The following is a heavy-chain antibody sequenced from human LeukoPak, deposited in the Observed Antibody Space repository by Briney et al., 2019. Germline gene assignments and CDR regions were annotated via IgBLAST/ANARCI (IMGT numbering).Heavy chain of an antibody. CDR2: ISDSGSET. CDR3: ARQSRYFDWPIKSLDY. Sequence: GGSLRLSCAASGFTFNSYAMSWVRQAPGKGLEWVSVISDSGSETFYADSVKGRFTISRDNSKNTLYLQINSLRSEDTAVYYCARQSRYFDWPIKSLDYWGQGTLVTVSS. D-gene: IGHD3-9*01. CDR1: GFTFNSYA. J-gene: IGHJ4*02. V-gene: IGHV3-23*01.